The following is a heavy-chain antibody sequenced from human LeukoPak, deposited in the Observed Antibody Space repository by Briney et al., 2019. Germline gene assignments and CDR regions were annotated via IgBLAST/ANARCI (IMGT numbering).Heavy chain of an antibody. J-gene: IGHJ4*02. D-gene: IGHD6-19*01. CDR1: GFTFSNYE. Sequence: GGSLRLSCAASGFTFSNYEMNWVRQAPGKGLEWVSYIRSSGSTIYYADSVKGRFTISRDNAKNSLYLQMNSLRAEDTAVYYCARDGGWGLYFDYWGQGTLVTVSA. V-gene: IGHV3-48*03. CDR3: ARDGGWGLYFDY. CDR2: IRSSGSTI.